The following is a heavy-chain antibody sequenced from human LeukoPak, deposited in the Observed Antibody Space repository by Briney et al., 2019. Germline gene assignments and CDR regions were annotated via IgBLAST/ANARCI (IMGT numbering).Heavy chain of an antibody. Sequence: ASVKVSCKTSGYTFTDYYLHWLRQAPGQGLEWMGWVNPKSGATNYAQRFQGRVTMTWQTSVSTGNMELSSLRSDDTAVYYCARAHEYGWFDPWGQGTLVTVSS. CDR3: ARAHEYGWFDP. CDR1: GYTFTDYY. CDR2: VNPKSGAT. V-gene: IGHV1-2*02. J-gene: IGHJ5*02. D-gene: IGHD4/OR15-4a*01.